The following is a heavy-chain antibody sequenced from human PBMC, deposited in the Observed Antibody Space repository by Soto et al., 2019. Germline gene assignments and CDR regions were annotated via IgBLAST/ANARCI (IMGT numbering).Heavy chain of an antibody. J-gene: IGHJ5*02. V-gene: IGHV4-59*01. D-gene: IGHD3-16*01. CDR2: IYYSGST. CDR3: ARDRRLGELHWFDP. Sequence: QTPGKGLEWIGYIYYSGSTNYNPSLKSRVTISVDTSKNQFSLKLSSVTAADTAVYYCARDRRLGELHWFDPWGKGTLVTVSS.